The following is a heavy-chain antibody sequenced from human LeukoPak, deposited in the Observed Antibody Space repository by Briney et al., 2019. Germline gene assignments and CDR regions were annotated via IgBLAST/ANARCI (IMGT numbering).Heavy chain of an antibody. CDR3: ARQLAASYYYYYGMDV. CDR1: GYSFTSYW. J-gene: IGHJ6*02. Sequence: GESLMISRKGSGYSFTSYWIGWVRQMPGKGLEWMGIIYPGDSDTRYSPSFQGQVTISADKSISTAYLQWSSLEASDTAMYYCARQLAASYYYYYGMDVWGQGTTVTVSS. V-gene: IGHV5-51*01. CDR2: IYPGDSDT.